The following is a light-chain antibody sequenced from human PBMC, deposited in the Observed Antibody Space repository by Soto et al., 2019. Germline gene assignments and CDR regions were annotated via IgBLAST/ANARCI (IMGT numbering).Light chain of an antibody. V-gene: IGKV3-20*01. CDR2: GAS. Sequence: EIMMTLTTATQSRSAGERTTRSCRASQSVSSKLAWFQQKPGQAPRLLIYGASRRATGIPDRFSGSGSGTDLTLTIGRVEPADFPVYSCQEHGRPPVTFGWGTKVDIK. CDR3: QEHGRPPVT. CDR1: QSVSSK. J-gene: IGKJ4*01.